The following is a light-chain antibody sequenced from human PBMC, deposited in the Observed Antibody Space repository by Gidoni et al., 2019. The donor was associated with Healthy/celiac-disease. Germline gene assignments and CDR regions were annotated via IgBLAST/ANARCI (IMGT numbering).Light chain of an antibody. CDR3: LQDYNYPRT. Sequence: PSPLSASVGDRVTSTCRASQGIRNDLGWYQQKPGKAPKLLIYAASSLQSGVPSRFSGSGSGTDFTLTISSLQPEDFATYYCLQDYNYPRTFGQGTKVEIK. CDR2: AAS. CDR1: QGIRND. V-gene: IGKV1-6*01. J-gene: IGKJ1*01.